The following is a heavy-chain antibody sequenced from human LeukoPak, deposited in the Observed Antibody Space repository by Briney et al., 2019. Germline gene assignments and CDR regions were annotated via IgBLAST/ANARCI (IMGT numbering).Heavy chain of an antibody. D-gene: IGHD1-26*01. V-gene: IGHV3-23*01. J-gene: IGHJ4*02. CDR2: ICGSSGCT. Sequence: GGSLRLSCVVSGFTFSSYAMTWVRQAPGKGLEWVSSICGSSGCTYYAGSVKGRFSISRDNSQNTLYLQMNSLRAEDTAVYYCAKLESGSYSLDYWGQETLVIVSS. CDR1: GFTFSSYA. CDR3: AKLESGSYSLDY.